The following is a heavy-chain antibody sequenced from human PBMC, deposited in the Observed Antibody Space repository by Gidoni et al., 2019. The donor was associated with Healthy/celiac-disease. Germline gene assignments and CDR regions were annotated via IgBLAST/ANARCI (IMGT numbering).Heavy chain of an antibody. D-gene: IGHD3-22*01. Sequence: HVQLQESGPGLVKPSPTLSLTCTVSGGSISSGSYYWSWIRQPAGKGLEWIGRIYNSGSTNDNPSLKSRVTISVDTDKNQFSLKLSSVTAEDTAVYYCARAPLDHYDDSSGYYYFDYWGQGTLVTVSS. CDR3: ARAPLDHYDDSSGYYYFDY. J-gene: IGHJ4*02. V-gene: IGHV4-61*02. CDR2: IYNSGST. CDR1: GGSISSGSYY.